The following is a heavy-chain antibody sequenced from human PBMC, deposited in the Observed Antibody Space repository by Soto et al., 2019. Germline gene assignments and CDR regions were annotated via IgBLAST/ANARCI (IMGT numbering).Heavy chain of an antibody. CDR3: ARVPFGRGPHFDY. J-gene: IGHJ4*02. CDR1: GFTVSNSY. CDR2: IFSGGDT. V-gene: IGHV3-66*01. Sequence: GGSLRLSCAASGFTVSNSYVSWVRQAPGKGLEWVSIIFSGGDTYYADSVKGRFTISRDSSRNTLYLQVNNLRAEDTAVYFCARVPFGRGPHFDYWGLGTLVTVSS. D-gene: IGHD3-16*01.